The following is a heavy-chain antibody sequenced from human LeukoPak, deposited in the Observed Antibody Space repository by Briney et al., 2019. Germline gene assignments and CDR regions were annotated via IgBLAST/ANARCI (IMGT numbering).Heavy chain of an antibody. J-gene: IGHJ4*02. Sequence: RGSLGLSCAASGFTFSTYSMNWVRQAPGKGLEWISYISSSSGTIYYADSVKGRFTISRDNAKNSLYLQMNSLRDEDTAIYYCARGVTIWGQGTLVTVSS. CDR2: ISSSSGTI. CDR1: GFTFSTYS. CDR3: ARGVTI. D-gene: IGHD2-2*01. V-gene: IGHV3-48*02.